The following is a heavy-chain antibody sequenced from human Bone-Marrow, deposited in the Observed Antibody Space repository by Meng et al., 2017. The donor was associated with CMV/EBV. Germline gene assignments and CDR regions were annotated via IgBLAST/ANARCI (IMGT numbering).Heavy chain of an antibody. V-gene: IGHV4-34*01. CDR1: GGSFSGYY. Sequence: GSLRLSCAVYGGSFSGYYWSWIRQPPGKGLEWIGEINHSGSTNYNPSLKSRVTISVDTSKNQFSLKLSSVTAADTAVYYCARGTIVVVPAAIGQSGYYYYYGMEVWGPRHTVHVAS. CDR2: INHSGST. CDR3: ARGTIVVVPAAIGQSGYYYYYGMEV. D-gene: IGHD2-2*01. J-gene: IGHJ6*02.